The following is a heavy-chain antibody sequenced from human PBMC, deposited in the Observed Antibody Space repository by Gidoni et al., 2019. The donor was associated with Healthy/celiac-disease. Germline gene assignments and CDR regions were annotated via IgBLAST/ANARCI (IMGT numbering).Heavy chain of an antibody. D-gene: IGHD5-18*01. CDR3: ARHAAMALFDY. J-gene: IGHJ4*02. CDR2: IYYSGST. Sequence: QLLLQESGPGLVKPSSTLSLTCTVSGGSISSSSYYWGWIRQPPGKGLEWMGSIYYSGSTYYNPSLKSRVTISVDTSKNQFSLKLSSVTAADTAVYYCARHAAMALFDYWGQGTLVTVSS. V-gene: IGHV4-39*01. CDR1: GGSISSSSYY.